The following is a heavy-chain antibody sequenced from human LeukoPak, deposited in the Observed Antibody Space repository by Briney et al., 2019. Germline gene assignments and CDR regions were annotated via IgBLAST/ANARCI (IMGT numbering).Heavy chain of an antibody. Sequence: EASVKVSCKASGYTFTSYGISWVRQAPGQGLEWMGLISVYNGNTNHAQKLQGRVTMTTDTSTSTAYMELRSLRADDTAVYYCARDLGEMATSRYYVDYWGQGTLVTVSS. CDR1: GYTFTSYG. D-gene: IGHD5-24*01. CDR2: ISVYNGNT. J-gene: IGHJ4*02. V-gene: IGHV1-18*01. CDR3: ARDLGEMATSRYYVDY.